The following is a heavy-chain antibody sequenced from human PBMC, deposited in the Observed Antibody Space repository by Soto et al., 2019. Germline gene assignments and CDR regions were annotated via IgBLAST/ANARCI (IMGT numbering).Heavy chain of an antibody. CDR2: ILYDGTKK. J-gene: IGHJ4*02. V-gene: IGHV3-30*18. CDR1: GFTFNSYG. CDR3: VKDLAHGADH. D-gene: IGHD3-10*01. Sequence: QVQLLESGGGVVLPGGSLRLSCEASGFTFNSYGMYWVRQAPGKGLDWVSDILYDGTKKYYADSVKGRFTISRDNSKNTLYLQMDRMRIEDAAVYFCVKDLAHGADHWGQGTLVIVSS.